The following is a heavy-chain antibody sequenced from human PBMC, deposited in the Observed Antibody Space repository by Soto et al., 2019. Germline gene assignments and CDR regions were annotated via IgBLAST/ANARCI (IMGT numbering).Heavy chain of an antibody. CDR1: GGSFSGYY. CDR2: INHSGST. Sequence: QVQLQQWGAGLLKPSETLSLTCAVYGGSFSGYYWSWIRQPPGKGLEWIGEINHSGSTNYNPSLKSRVTISVDTSQNQFSLKLSSVTAADTAVYYCARGHYDYVLGYWGQGTLVTVSS. CDR3: ARGHYDYVLGY. D-gene: IGHD3-16*01. J-gene: IGHJ4*02. V-gene: IGHV4-34*01.